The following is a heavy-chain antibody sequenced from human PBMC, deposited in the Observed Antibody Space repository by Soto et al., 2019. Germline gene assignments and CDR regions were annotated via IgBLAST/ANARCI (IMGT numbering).Heavy chain of an antibody. J-gene: IGHJ6*02. Sequence: EVQLIESGGGLVQPGGSLRLSCAASGFTFSLYSMSWVRQAPGKGLEWVSYISRSSTGIHYTDSVKGRFTISRDDATNSMHLQMNSLRDGDTAVYYCARAVTWGLDVWGQGTTVSISS. CDR3: ARAVTWGLDV. V-gene: IGHV3-48*02. D-gene: IGHD3-10*01. CDR2: ISRSSTGI. CDR1: GFTFSLYS.